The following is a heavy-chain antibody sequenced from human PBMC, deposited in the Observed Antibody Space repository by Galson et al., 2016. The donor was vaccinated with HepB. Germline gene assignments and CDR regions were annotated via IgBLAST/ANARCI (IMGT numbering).Heavy chain of an antibody. CDR2: ISYDGSNK. CDR1: GFTFSSYA. D-gene: IGHD1-7*01. V-gene: IGHV3-30-3*01. CDR3: ARKELYYCYYGMDV. J-gene: IGHJ6*02. Sequence: SLRLSCAASGFTFSSYAMHWVRQAPGKGLEWVAVISYDGSNKYYADSVKGRFTISRDNSKNTLYLQMNSLRAEDTAVYYCARKELYYCYYGMDVWGQGTTVTVSS.